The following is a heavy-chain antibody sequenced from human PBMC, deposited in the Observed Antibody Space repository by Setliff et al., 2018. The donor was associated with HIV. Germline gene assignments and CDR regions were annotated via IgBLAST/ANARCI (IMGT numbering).Heavy chain of an antibody. CDR3: ARGGTVSADFDS. J-gene: IGHJ4*02. CDR1: GGSFSGYS. V-gene: IGHV4-34*01. Sequence: PSETLSLTCVVSGGSFSGYSWSWIRQPPGKGLEWIGSIYYSGSAYYNPSFKSRVTLSVDTAENQFSLRLSSVTAADTAVYFCARGGTVSADFDSWGQGTLVTVSS. D-gene: IGHD6-19*01. CDR2: IYYSGSA.